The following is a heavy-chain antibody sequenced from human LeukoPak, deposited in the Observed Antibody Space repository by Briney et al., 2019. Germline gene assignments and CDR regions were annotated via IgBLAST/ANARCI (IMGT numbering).Heavy chain of an antibody. CDR1: GDSVSSNSAT. CDR3: ARGYMGTTDY. D-gene: IGHD1-7*01. Sequence: SQTLSLTCAISGDSVSSNSATWNWIRQSPSRGLEWLGRTYYRSKWNKNYAASVKSRITINPDTSKNQLSLQLNSVTPEDTAVYYCARGYMGTTDYWGQGTLVIVSS. J-gene: IGHJ4*02. CDR2: TYYRSKWNK. V-gene: IGHV6-1*01.